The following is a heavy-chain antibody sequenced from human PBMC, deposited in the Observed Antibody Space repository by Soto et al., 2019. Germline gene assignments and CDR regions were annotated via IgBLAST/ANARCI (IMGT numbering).Heavy chain of an antibody. J-gene: IGHJ5*02. CDR2: VSFSGSK. CDR1: GDSVSNSGYY. Sequence: QLLLQESGPGLVKPSETLSLTCTASGDSVSNSGYYWGWIRQSPGKRLEWIGSVSFSGSKYYNPSLWSRVTFSVDTSKTLIALKLRSVTAADTAVYDCARGSTWQGRDWFDPWGQVTLLTVSS. D-gene: IGHD6-13*01. V-gene: IGHV4-39*01. CDR3: ARGSTWQGRDWFDP.